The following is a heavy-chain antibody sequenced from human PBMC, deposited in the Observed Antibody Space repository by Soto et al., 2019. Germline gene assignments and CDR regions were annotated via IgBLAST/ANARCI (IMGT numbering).Heavy chain of an antibody. V-gene: IGHV1-18*01. Sequence: ASVKVSCKASGYTFTSYGISWVRQAPGQGLEWMGWISAYNGNTNYVQKLQGRVTMTTDTSTSTAYMELRSLRSDDTAVYYCAREGPAYCSSTSCYYYYGMDVWGQGTTVTVS. CDR2: ISAYNGNT. J-gene: IGHJ6*02. CDR3: AREGPAYCSSTSCYYYYGMDV. CDR1: GYTFTSYG. D-gene: IGHD2-2*01.